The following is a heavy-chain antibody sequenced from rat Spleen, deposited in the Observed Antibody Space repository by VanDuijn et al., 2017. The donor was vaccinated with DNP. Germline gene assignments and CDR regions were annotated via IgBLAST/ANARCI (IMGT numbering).Heavy chain of an antibody. V-gene: IGHV5S23*01. CDR1: GFTFSDFG. CDR3: ARRGAHYFDY. D-gene: IGHD3-1*01. Sequence: EVQLVESGGGLVQPGRSLRLSCAASGFTFSDFGMAWVRQTPSKGLEWVATISASGSNTYYRDSVKGRFTFSRDNAKSTLYLQMDSLRSEDTATYYCARRGAHYFDYWGQGTLVTVSS. J-gene: IGHJ3*01. CDR2: ISASGSNT.